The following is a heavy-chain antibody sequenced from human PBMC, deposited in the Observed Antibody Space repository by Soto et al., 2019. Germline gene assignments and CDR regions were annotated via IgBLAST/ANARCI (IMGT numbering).Heavy chain of an antibody. CDR1: GFTFDDYA. Sequence: EVQLVESGGGLVQPGRSLRLSCAASGFTFDDYAMHWVRQAPGKGLELVSGISWHSGSIGYAGSVKGRFTISRDNAKNSLYLQMHSLIAEDRALNYCSKAVAVVGLLDWFDPWGQGTLVTVSS. J-gene: IGHJ5*02. V-gene: IGHV3-9*01. CDR3: SKAVAVVGLLDWFDP. D-gene: IGHD6-19*01. CDR2: ISWHSGSI.